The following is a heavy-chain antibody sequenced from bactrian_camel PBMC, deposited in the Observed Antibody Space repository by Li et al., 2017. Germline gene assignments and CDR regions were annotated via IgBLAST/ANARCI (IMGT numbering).Heavy chain of an antibody. CDR1: GNTYSPYC. J-gene: IGHJ4*01. CDR2: IVTGVGSA. D-gene: IGHD5*01. Sequence: HVQLVESGGGSVQSGGSLRLSCAASGNTYSPYCIGWFRQAPGKEREGVATIVTGVGSAYYADSVKGRFTISQDNAKNTLFLQMNSLRADDTAMYYCAIGLFADFGLGRGTQGTV. V-gene: IGHV3S1*01.